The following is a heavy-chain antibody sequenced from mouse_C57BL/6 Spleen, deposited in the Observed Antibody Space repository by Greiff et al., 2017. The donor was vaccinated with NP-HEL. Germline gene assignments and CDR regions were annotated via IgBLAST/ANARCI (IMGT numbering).Heavy chain of an antibody. CDR1: GFNIKDYY. J-gene: IGHJ4*01. D-gene: IGHD3-1*01. CDR3: ARERLGVFYAMDY. CDR2: IDPEDGET. V-gene: IGHV14-2*01. Sequence: EVKLMESGAELVKPGASVKLSCTASGFNIKDYYMHWVKQRTEQGLEWIGRIDPEDGETKYAPKFQGKATITADTSSNTAYLQLSSLTSEDTAVYYCARERLGVFYAMDYWGQGTSVTVSS.